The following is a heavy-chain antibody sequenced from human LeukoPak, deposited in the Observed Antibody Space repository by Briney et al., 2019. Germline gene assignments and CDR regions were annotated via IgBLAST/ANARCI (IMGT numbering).Heavy chain of an antibody. V-gene: IGHV3-15*01. CDR3: TTESGYGTVHFDY. D-gene: IGHD5-12*01. CDR1: GFTFSNAW. J-gene: IGHJ4*02. CDR2: IKSKTDGGTT. Sequence: GGSLRLSCAASGFTFSNAWMSWVRQAPGKGLEWVGRIKSKTDGGTTDYAALVKGRFTISRDDSKNTLYLQMNSLKTEDTAVYYCTTESGYGTVHFDYWGQGTLVTVSS.